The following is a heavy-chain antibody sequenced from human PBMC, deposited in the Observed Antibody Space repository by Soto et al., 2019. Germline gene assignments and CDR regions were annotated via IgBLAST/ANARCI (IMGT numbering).Heavy chain of an antibody. V-gene: IGHV1-2*04. CDR1: GETYTGYY. CDR2: INPNSGGT. Sequence: ASVKASCKDCGETYTGYYMHWVRQAPGQGLEWMGWINPNSGGTNYAQKFQGWVTMTRDTSISTAYMELSRLRSDDTAVYYCARGPLGITFPDIWGQGTMVTVSS. J-gene: IGHJ3*02. CDR3: ARGPLGITFPDI. D-gene: IGHD3-16*01.